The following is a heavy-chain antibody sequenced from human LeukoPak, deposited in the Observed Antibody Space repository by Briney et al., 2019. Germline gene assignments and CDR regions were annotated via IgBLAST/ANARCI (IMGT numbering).Heavy chain of an antibody. CDR2: IYYSGST. J-gene: IGHJ6*02. CDR3: AREREYYYYGMDV. CDR1: GGSISSSNYY. D-gene: IGHD5-24*01. Sequence: PSETLSLTCTVSGGSISSSNYYWGWIRQPPGKGLEWIGSIYYSGSTYYNPSLKSRVTISVDTSKNQFSLKLSSVTAADTAVYYCAREREYYYYGMDVWGQGTTVTVSS. V-gene: IGHV4-39*07.